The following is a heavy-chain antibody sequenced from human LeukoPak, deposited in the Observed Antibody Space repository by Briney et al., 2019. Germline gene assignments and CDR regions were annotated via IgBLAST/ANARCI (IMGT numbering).Heavy chain of an antibody. CDR1: GGSISSGSYY. J-gene: IGHJ3*02. CDR3: ARDTITGDAFDI. D-gene: IGHD5-24*01. Sequence: PSQTLSLTCTVSGGSISSGSYYWSWIRQPAGKGLEWIGYIYYSGSTYYNPSLKSRVTISVDTSKNQFSLKLSSVTAADTAVYYCARDTITGDAFDIWGQGTMVTVSS. V-gene: IGHV4-30-4*08. CDR2: IYYSGST.